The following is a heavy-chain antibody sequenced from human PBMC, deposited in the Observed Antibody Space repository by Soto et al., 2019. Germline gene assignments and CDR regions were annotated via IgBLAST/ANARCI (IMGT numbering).Heavy chain of an antibody. V-gene: IGHV3-23*01. J-gene: IGHJ6*02. CDR1: GFTFSSYA. Sequence: GSLRLSCAASGFTFSSYAMSWVRQAPGKGLEWVSAISGSGGSTYYADSVKGRFTISRDNAKNTLYLQMNSLRAEDTAVYYCARDLHADYDFWSGYYSMDVWGQGTTVTVSS. CDR2: ISGSGGST. D-gene: IGHD3-3*01. CDR3: ARDLHADYDFWSGYYSMDV.